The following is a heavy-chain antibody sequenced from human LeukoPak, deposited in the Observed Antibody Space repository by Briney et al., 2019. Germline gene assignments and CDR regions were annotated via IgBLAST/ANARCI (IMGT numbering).Heavy chain of an antibody. CDR2: ISYDGSNK. Sequence: GRSLRLSCAASGFTFSSYAMHWVRQAPGKGLEWEAVISYDGSNKYYADSVRGRFTISRDNSKNTLYLQKNSLRADDTAIYYCAKSMTLQWRGFFDLWGRGTHVTVSS. D-gene: IGHD6-19*01. V-gene: IGHV3-30-3*02. CDR3: AKSMTLQWRGFFDL. J-gene: IGHJ2*01. CDR1: GFTFSSYA.